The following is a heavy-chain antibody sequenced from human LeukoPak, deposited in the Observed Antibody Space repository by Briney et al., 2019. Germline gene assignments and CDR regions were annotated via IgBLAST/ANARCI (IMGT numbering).Heavy chain of an antibody. D-gene: IGHD3-3*02. V-gene: IGHV1-69*05. CDR2: ITPIFGTA. CDR1: GDTFSNYA. CDR3: ATEEEVLAAFDY. Sequence: SVKVSYKASGDTFSNYAINWVRQAPGQGLEWMGRITPIFGTAKYAQKFQGRVTITTDESTSTAYMELSSLKSEDTAIYYFATEEEVLAAFDYWGQGTLVTVSS. J-gene: IGHJ4*02.